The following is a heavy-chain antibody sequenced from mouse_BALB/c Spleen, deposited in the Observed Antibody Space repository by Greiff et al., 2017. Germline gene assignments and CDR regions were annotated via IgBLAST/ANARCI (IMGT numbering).Heavy chain of an antibody. CDR3: ARLDLAY. J-gene: IGHJ3*01. Sequence: DVKLVESGGGLVKPGGSLKLSCAASGFTFSDYYMYWVSQTPEKRLEWVATISDGGSYTYYPDSVKGRFTISRDNAKNNLYLQMSSLKSEDTAMYYCARLDLAYWGQGTLVTVSA. CDR2: ISDGGSYT. V-gene: IGHV5-4*02. CDR1: GFTFSDYY.